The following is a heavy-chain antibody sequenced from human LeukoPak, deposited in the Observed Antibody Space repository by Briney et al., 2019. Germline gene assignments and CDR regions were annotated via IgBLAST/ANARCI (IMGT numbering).Heavy chain of an antibody. V-gene: IGHV3-66*01. CDR1: GFTVSSNY. CDR2: IYSGGST. Sequence: GGSLRLSCAASGFTVSSNYMSWVRQAPGKGLEWVSVIYSGGSTYYADSVKGRFTISRDNSKNTLYLQMNSLRAEDTAVYYCARDRINYYDSSAQPSWSGMDVWGQGTTATVSS. J-gene: IGHJ6*02. D-gene: IGHD3-22*01. CDR3: ARDRINYYDSSAQPSWSGMDV.